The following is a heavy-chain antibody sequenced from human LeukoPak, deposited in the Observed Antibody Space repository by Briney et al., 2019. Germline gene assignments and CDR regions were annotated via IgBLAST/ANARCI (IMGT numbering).Heavy chain of an antibody. CDR1: GYRFTDSY. CDR2: INPSTGDT. CDR3: VSAYDQ. Sequence: ASVKVSGMASGYRFTDSYMHWVRQAPGQGFEWMGWINPSTGDTKYAKMFQGRVTLTTGASINTAYMELSGLRPADTAVYFCVSAYDQWGQGTLVTVSS. J-gene: IGHJ5*02. V-gene: IGHV1-2*02.